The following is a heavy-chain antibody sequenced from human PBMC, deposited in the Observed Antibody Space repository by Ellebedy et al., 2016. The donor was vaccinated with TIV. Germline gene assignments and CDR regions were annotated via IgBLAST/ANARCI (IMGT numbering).Heavy chain of an antibody. CDR1: GFTFSSYA. D-gene: IGHD6-19*01. V-gene: IGHV3-23*01. J-gene: IGHJ5*02. Sequence: GESLKISXAASGFTFSSYAMSWVRQAPGKGLEWVSAISGSGGSTYYADSVKGRFTISRDNSKNTLYLQMNSLRAEDTAVYYCAKEKTVAGTAERWFDPWGQGTLVTVSS. CDR3: AKEKTVAGTAERWFDP. CDR2: ISGSGGST.